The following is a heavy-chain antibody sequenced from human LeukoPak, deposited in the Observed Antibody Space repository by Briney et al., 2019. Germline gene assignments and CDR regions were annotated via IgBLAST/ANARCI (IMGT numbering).Heavy chain of an antibody. Sequence: SETLSLTCAVYGGSFSGYYWSWIRQPPGKGLEWIGEINHSGSTNYNPSLKSRVTISVDTSKNQFSLKLSSVTAADTAVYYCARRPFVTTDFYWGQGTLVTVSS. V-gene: IGHV4-34*01. CDR3: ARRPFVTTDFY. D-gene: IGHD4-17*01. CDR1: GGSFSGYY. CDR2: INHSGST. J-gene: IGHJ4*02.